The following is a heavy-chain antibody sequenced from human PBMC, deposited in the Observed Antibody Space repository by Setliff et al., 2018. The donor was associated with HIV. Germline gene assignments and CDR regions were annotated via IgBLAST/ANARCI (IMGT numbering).Heavy chain of an antibody. CDR1: GGSITSYY. J-gene: IGHJ4*02. CDR3: ARQGGYNSSLMV. D-gene: IGHD6-6*01. Sequence: SETLSLTCSVSGGSITSYYWNWIRQSPGKGLEWIGYIFDSGTTKNNPSVTSRVTISVDASKNQFFLQLISVTDADTAVYYCARQGGYNSSLMVWGQGKLVTVSS. CDR2: IFDSGTT. V-gene: IGHV4-59*08.